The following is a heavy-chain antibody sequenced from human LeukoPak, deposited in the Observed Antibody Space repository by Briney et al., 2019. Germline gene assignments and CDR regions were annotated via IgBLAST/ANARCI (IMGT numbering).Heavy chain of an antibody. CDR3: ARDPIRYFDWLHPRGAFDI. Sequence: GGSLRLSCAASGFTFSSYSMNWVRQAPGKGLEWVSSISSSSSYIYYADSVKGRFTISRDNAKNSLYLQMNSLRAEDTAVYYCARDPIRYFDWLHPRGAFDIWGQGTMVTVSS. J-gene: IGHJ3*02. V-gene: IGHV3-21*01. D-gene: IGHD3-9*01. CDR1: GFTFSSYS. CDR2: ISSSSSYI.